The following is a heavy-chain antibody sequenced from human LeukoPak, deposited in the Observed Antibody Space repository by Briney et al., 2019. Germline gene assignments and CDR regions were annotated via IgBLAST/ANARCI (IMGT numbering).Heavy chain of an antibody. CDR2: IYYSGST. V-gene: IGHV4-59*08. CDR3: ARFIAAAGSGNWFDP. J-gene: IGHJ5*02. Sequence: SETLSLTCTVSGGSISSYYWSWIRQPPGEGLEWIGYIYYSGSTNYNPSLKSRVTISVDTSKNQFSLKLSSVTAADTAVYYCARFIAAAGSGNWFDPWGQGTLVTVSS. CDR1: GGSISSYY. D-gene: IGHD6-13*01.